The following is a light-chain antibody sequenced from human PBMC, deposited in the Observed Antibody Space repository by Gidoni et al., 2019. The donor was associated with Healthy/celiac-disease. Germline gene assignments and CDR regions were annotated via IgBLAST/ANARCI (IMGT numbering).Light chain of an antibody. CDR1: QSVSSSY. V-gene: IGKV3-20*01. CDR2: GAS. Sequence: EIVLTQSPGTLSLSPRERANLSCRASQSVSSSYLAWYQQKPGQAPRLLIYGASSRATGLPDSFSGSRSGTDFTLTISRLEPEDFAVYYCQQYGSSPWTFGQGTKVEIK. CDR3: QQYGSSPWT. J-gene: IGKJ1*01.